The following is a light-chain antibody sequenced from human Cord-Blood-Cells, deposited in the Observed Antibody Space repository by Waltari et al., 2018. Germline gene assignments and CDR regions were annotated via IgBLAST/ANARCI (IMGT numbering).Light chain of an antibody. CDR3: SSYTSSSTWV. CDR1: SSDVGGYTY. J-gene: IGLJ3*02. V-gene: IGLV2-14*01. CDR2: EVS. Sequence: QSALTQPASVSGSPGQSITISCTGTSSDVGGYTYLSGDQQHPGKVPKPMIYEVSNLPSGVSKRFSGSKSGNTASLTISGLQAEDGADYYCSSYTSSSTWVFGGGTKLTVL.